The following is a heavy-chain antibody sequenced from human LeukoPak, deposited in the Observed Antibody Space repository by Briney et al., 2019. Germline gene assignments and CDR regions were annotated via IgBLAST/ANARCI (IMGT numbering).Heavy chain of an antibody. CDR2: ISYDGGNK. CDR3: ARVPEDYGEQGIEY. V-gene: IGHV3-30*03. Sequence: GCLRLSCAASGFTFSSDSMHWGREAPGKGRECGSLISYDGGNKYYADSVKGGFTISRDNSKNTLYQPMNSQSAEDRAVYYCARVPEDYGEQGIEYWGQGTLVTVS. D-gene: IGHD4-17*01. J-gene: IGHJ4*02. CDR1: GFTFSSDS.